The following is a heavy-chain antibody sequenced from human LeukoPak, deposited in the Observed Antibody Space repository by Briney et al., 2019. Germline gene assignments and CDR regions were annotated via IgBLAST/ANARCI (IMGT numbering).Heavy chain of an antibody. CDR2: INPNSGGT. D-gene: IGHD3-22*01. J-gene: IGHJ4*02. V-gene: IGHV1-2*02. CDR1: GYSFADYY. Sequence: GASVKVSCKASGYSFADYYMHWVRQAPGQGLEWMGWINPNSGGTKYAQKFQGRVTMTRDTSISTAYMELSRLRSDDTAVYYCAREDSITIFGVVIAHYYDSSGYYDYWGQGTLVTVSS. CDR3: AREDSITIFGVVIAHYYDSSGYYDY.